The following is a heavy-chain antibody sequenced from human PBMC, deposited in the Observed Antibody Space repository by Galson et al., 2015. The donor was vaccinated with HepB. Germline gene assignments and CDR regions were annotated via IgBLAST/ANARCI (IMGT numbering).Heavy chain of an antibody. J-gene: IGHJ4*02. Sequence: SVKVSCKASGYTFTSYGISWVRQAPGQGLEWMGWISAYNGNTNYAQKLQGRVTMTTDTSTSTAYMELRSLRSDDTAAYYCARGYCSGGSCYRYQNDYWGQGTLVTVSS. D-gene: IGHD2-15*01. CDR1: GYTFTSYG. CDR3: ARGYCSGGSCYRYQNDY. V-gene: IGHV1-18*01. CDR2: ISAYNGNT.